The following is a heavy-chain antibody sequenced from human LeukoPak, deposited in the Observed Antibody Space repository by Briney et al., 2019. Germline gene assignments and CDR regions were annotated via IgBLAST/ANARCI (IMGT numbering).Heavy chain of an antibody. D-gene: IGHD1-26*01. V-gene: IGHV4-31*03. Sequence: SQTLSLTCTVSGGSISSGGYYWSWIRQHPGKGLEWIGYIYYSGSTYYNPSLKSRLTMSVDTTKNHFSLKLNSVTAADTAVYYCARGRGVGATDFDAFHIWGQGTRVTVSS. J-gene: IGHJ3*02. CDR3: ARGRGVGATDFDAFHI. CDR1: GGSISSGGYY. CDR2: IYYSGST.